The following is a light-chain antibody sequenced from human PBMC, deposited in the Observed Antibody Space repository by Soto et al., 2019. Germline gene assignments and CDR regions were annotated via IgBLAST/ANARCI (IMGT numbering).Light chain of an antibody. V-gene: IGKV3-11*01. Sequence: EIVLTQSPGTLSLSPGERAILSCRASQSVGSLLAWYQHNPGQAPRLLIFDASYRAAGIPARFRGSGSGTDFTLTIDSLEPEDFAVYYCQQRTNWLWTFGPGTTVDIK. J-gene: IGKJ1*01. CDR3: QQRTNWLWT. CDR2: DAS. CDR1: QSVGSL.